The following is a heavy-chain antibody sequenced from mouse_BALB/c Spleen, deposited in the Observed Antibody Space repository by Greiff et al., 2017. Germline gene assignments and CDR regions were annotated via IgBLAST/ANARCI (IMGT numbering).Heavy chain of an antibody. CDR3: ARGQGEVDAMDY. CDR1: GFSLTGYG. J-gene: IGHJ4*01. CDR2: IWGDGST. D-gene: IGHD3-2*02. V-gene: IGHV2-6-7*01. Sequence: VQLVESGPGLVAPSQSLSITCTVSGFSLTGYGVNWVRQPPGKGLEWLGMIWGDGSTDYNSALKSRLSISKDNSKSQVVLKMISLQTDDTARYYCARGQGEVDAMDYWGQGTSVTVSS.